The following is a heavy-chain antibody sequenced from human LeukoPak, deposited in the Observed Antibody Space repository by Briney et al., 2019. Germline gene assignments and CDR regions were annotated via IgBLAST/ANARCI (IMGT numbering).Heavy chain of an antibody. CDR3: ASQKNGASDY. D-gene: IGHD1-1*01. CDR2: IKQDGSGK. J-gene: IGHJ4*02. Sequence: PGGSLRLSCAASRFTFSNYWMSWVRQAPGKGLEWLTNIKQDGSGKYYVDSVKGRFTISRDNAKNSLYLQMNSLRAEDTAVYYCASQKNGASDYWGQGTLVTVSS. CDR1: RFTFSNYW. V-gene: IGHV3-7*05.